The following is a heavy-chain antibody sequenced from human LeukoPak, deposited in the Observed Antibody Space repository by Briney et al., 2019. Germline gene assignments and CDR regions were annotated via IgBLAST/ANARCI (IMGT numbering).Heavy chain of an antibody. CDR1: GFTFSNAW. Sequence: GGSLRLSCAASGFTFSNAWMSWVRQAPGKGLEWVGRIKSKTDGGTTDYAAPVKGRFTISRDNSKNTLYLQMNSLRAEDTAVYYCAKFPFRVVRGVFRESGYFDYWGQGTLVTVSS. CDR3: AKFPFRVVRGVFRESGYFDY. D-gene: IGHD3-10*01. J-gene: IGHJ4*02. CDR2: IKSKTDGGTT. V-gene: IGHV3-15*01.